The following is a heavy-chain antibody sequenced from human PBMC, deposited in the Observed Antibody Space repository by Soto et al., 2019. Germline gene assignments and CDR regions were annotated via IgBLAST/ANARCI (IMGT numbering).Heavy chain of an antibody. CDR1: GGSISSSSYY. J-gene: IGHJ4*02. D-gene: IGHD3-9*01. CDR3: AMQSRIFTGYSGLFDY. CDR2: IYYSGST. V-gene: IGHV4-39*01. Sequence: SETLSLTCTVSGGSISSSSYYWGWIRQPPGKGLEWIGSIYYSGSTYYNPSLKSRVTISVDTSKNQFSLKLSSVTAADTAVYYCAMQSRIFTGYSGLFDYWGQGTLVTVSS.